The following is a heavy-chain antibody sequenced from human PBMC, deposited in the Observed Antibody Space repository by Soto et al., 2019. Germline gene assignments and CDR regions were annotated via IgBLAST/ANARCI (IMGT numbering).Heavy chain of an antibody. J-gene: IGHJ4*02. V-gene: IGHV3-23*01. D-gene: IGHD3-10*01. Sequence: GGSLRLSCAASGFTVSSNYMSWVRQAPGKGLEWVSAISGSGGSTYYADSVKGRFTISRDNSKNTLYLQMNSLRAEDTAVYYCAKSLRITMVRGVSLDYWGQGTLVTVSS. CDR2: ISGSGGST. CDR1: GFTVSSNY. CDR3: AKSLRITMVRGVSLDY.